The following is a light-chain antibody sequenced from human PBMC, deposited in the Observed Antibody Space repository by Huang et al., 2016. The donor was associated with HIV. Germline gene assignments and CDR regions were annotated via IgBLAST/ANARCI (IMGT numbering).Light chain of an antibody. J-gene: IGKJ1*01. CDR3: QKYDSAPRT. CDR1: RDISTF. CDR2: AAS. V-gene: IGKV1-27*01. Sequence: MTQSPPSLSASIGDRVTLTCRASRDISTFLSCYQQKPGKPPRLLIYAASILHSGVPSRFSGGGSWTNFTLTVSSLQPEDVANYYCQKYDSAPRTFGQGTKLEL.